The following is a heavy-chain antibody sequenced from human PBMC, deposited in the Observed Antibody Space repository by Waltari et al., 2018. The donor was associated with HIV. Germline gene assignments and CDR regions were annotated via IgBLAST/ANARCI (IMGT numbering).Heavy chain of an antibody. CDR3: AIPMRSGYGYYYYYMDV. CDR1: GYTFTGYY. V-gene: IGHV1-2*06. CDR2: MNPNSGGT. Sequence: QVQLVQSGAEVKKPGASVKVSCKASGYTFTGYYMHWVRQAPGQGLEWMGRMNPNSGGTNYAQKFQGRVTMTRDTSISTAYMELSRLRSDDTAVYYCAIPMRSGYGYYYYYMDVWGKGTTVTVSS. D-gene: IGHD3-3*01. J-gene: IGHJ6*03.